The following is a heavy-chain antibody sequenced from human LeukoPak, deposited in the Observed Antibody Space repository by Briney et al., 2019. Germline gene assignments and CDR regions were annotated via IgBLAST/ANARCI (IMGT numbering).Heavy chain of an antibody. Sequence: SETLSLTCTVSGYSISSGYYWGWIRQPPGKGLEWIGSIYYSGSTYYNPSLKSRVTISVDTSKNQFSLKLSSVTAADTAVYYCARDPAQAGGFDPWGQGTLVTVSS. V-gene: IGHV4-38-2*02. D-gene: IGHD3-10*01. CDR3: ARDPAQAGGFDP. CDR1: GYSISSGYY. CDR2: IYYSGST. J-gene: IGHJ5*02.